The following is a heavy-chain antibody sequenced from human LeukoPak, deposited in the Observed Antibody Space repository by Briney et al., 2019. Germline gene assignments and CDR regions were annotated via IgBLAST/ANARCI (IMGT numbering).Heavy chain of an antibody. Sequence: SETLSLTCTVSGGSISSSYYWGWVRQPPGKGLEWIGSGSTYYNQSLKSRVTISVDTSRNQFSLKLSSVTAADTAVYYCARTGGYMVWGVQNWFDPWGQGTLVTVSS. CDR3: ARTGGYMVWGVQNWFDP. CDR2: GST. V-gene: IGHV4-39*01. CDR1: GGSISSSYY. J-gene: IGHJ5*02. D-gene: IGHD3-10*01.